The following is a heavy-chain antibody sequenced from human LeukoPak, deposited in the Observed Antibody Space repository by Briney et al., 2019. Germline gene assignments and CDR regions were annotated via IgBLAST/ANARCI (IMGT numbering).Heavy chain of an antibody. CDR1: GFTFSSYA. Sequence: GGSLRLSCAASGFTFSSYAMHWVRQAPGKGLEWVSVISYDGSNKYYADSVKGRFTISRDNSKTTLYLQMNSLRAEDTAVYYCAKAIVATISPYYFDYWGQGTLVTVSS. J-gene: IGHJ4*02. D-gene: IGHD5-12*01. CDR2: ISYDGSNK. CDR3: AKAIVATISPYYFDY. V-gene: IGHV3-30*04.